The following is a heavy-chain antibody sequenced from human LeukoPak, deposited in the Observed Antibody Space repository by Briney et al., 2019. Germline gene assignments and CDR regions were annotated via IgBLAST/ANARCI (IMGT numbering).Heavy chain of an antibody. CDR1: GFTFSNYA. J-gene: IGHJ4*02. D-gene: IGHD5-24*01. CDR3: AKVFRDGYNYPFDY. V-gene: IGHV3-23*01. CDR2: IGSSGGST. Sequence: PGGSLRLSCAASGFTFSNYAMNWVRQAPGKGLEWVSTIGSSGGSTYYADSVKGRFTISGDNSKNTLYLQMNSLRAEDTAVYYCAKVFRDGYNYPFDYWGQGTLVTVSS.